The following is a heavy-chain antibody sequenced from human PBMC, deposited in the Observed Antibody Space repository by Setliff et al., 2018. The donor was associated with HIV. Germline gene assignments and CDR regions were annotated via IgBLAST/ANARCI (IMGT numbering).Heavy chain of an antibody. D-gene: IGHD3-22*01. CDR2: IYHSGST. J-gene: IGHJ4*02. CDR1: GYSISSGYY. CDR3: ARDTSLSYYDSSGDFDY. V-gene: IGHV4-38-2*02. Sequence: PSETLSLTCAVSGYSISSGYYWGWIRQPPGKGLEWIGSIYHSGSTYYNPSLKSRVTISVDTSKNQFSLKLSSVTAADTAVYYCARDTSLSYYDSSGDFDYWGQGTRVTVSS.